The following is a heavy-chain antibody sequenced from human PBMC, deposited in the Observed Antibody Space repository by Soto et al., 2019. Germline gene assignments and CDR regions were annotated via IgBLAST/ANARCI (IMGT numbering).Heavy chain of an antibody. CDR2: LIPILGIA. D-gene: IGHD4-17*01. V-gene: IGHV1-69*02. CDR3: ARAFTVTTQLSWFDP. J-gene: IGHJ5*02. CDR1: GGTFSSYT. Sequence: QVQLVQSGAEVKKPGSSVKVSCKASGGTFSSYTISWVRQAPGQGLEWMGRLIPILGIANYAQKFQGRVTITADKSTSTAYMELSSLRSEDTAVYYCARAFTVTTQLSWFDPWGQGTLVTVSS.